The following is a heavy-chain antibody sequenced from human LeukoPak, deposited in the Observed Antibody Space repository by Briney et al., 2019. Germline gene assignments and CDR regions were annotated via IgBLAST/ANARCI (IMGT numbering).Heavy chain of an antibody. CDR3: ARTSITMVRGVIMMDDAFDI. CDR1: GGSISSGDYY. CDR2: IYYSGST. Sequence: SQTLSLTCTVSGGSISSGDYYCSWIRQPPGKGLEWIGYIYYSGSTYYNPSLKSRVTISVDTSKNQFSLKLSSVTAADTAVYYCARTSITMVRGVIMMDDAFDIWGQGTMVTVSS. J-gene: IGHJ3*02. V-gene: IGHV4-30-4*08. D-gene: IGHD3-10*01.